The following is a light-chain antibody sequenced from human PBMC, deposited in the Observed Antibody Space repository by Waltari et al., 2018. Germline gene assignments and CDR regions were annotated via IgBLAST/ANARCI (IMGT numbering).Light chain of an antibody. CDR3: CSYLGIGL. J-gene: IGLJ2*01. Sequence: QSALTQPRSVSGSPGQSVAISCTGTSSDVGDYQYVSWYQQHPGKAPKLSIYDVTKRPAGVPDRFSGSKSGNTASLTISGLQVEDDADYYGCSYLGIGLVGGGTKRTVL. V-gene: IGLV2-11*01. CDR2: DVT. CDR1: SSDVGDYQY.